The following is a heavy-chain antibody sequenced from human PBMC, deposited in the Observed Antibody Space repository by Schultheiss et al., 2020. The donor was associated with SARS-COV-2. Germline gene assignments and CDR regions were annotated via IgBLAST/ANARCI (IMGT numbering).Heavy chain of an antibody. CDR1: GFTFSSYA. CDR2: ISSNGGST. Sequence: GESLKISCSASGFTFSSYAMHWVRQAPGKGLEYVSAISSNGGSTYYADSVKGRFTISRDNSKNTLYLQMSSLRAEDTAVYYCARIPRGYSGYVYGMDVWGQGTTVTVSS. J-gene: IGHJ6*02. CDR3: ARIPRGYSGYVYGMDV. D-gene: IGHD5-12*01. V-gene: IGHV3-64D*09.